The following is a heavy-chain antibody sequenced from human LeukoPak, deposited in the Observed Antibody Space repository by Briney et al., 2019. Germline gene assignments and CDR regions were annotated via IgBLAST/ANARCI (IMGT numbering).Heavy chain of an antibody. Sequence: GGSLRLSCAASGFTVSSSYMSWVRQAPGKGLEWVSVIYSGGSTYYADSVKGRFTISRDNSKNTLYLQMNSPRAEDTAVYYCAKGISAHDPTGYWGQGTLVTVSS. CDR1: GFTVSSSY. V-gene: IGHV3-53*01. CDR2: IYSGGST. D-gene: IGHD1-1*01. CDR3: AKGISAHDPTGY. J-gene: IGHJ4*02.